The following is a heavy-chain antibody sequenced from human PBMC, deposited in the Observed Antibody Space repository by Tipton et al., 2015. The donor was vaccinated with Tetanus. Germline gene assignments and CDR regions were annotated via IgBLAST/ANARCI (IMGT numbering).Heavy chain of an antibody. Sequence: SLRLSCAASGFTFSGFPMNWVRQAPGKGLEWVSSISGSSNYINYADSVKGRFTISRANARNSLHLQMNSLRGDDTGVYFCARVHTPGLLGRYPLDYWGQGTLVTVSS. D-gene: IGHD3-9*01. CDR3: ARVHTPGLLGRYPLDY. CDR1: GFTFSGFP. V-gene: IGHV3-21*01. J-gene: IGHJ4*02. CDR2: ISGSSNYI.